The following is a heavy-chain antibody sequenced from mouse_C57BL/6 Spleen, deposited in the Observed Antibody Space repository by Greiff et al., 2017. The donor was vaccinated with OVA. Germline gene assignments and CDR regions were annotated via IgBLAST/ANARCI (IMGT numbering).Heavy chain of an antibody. CDR2: IWSGGST. Sequence: VQLQQSGPGLVQPSQSLSITCTVSGFSLTSYGVHWVRQSPGKGLEWLGVIWSGGSTDYNAAFISRLSISKDNSKSQVFFKMNSLQADDTAEYYCAGTGRGFAYWGQGTLVTVSA. CDR3: AGTGRGFAY. J-gene: IGHJ3*01. V-gene: IGHV2-2*01. CDR1: GFSLTSYG. D-gene: IGHD4-1*01.